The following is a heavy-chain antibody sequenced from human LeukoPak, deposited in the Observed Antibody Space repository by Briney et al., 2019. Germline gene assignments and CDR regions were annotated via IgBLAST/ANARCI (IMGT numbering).Heavy chain of an antibody. D-gene: IGHD1-26*01. V-gene: IGHV4-4*07. CDR3: AKERYSGTYSAFDI. CDR1: GGSISSYY. CDR2: IYTSGST. Sequence: SETLSLTCTVSGGSISSYYWNWIRQPAGKGLEWIGRIYTSGSTNYNPSLKRRVTVSVDTSKNQFSLQLISVTAADTAMYYCAKERYSGTYSAFDIWGQGEMVSVSS. J-gene: IGHJ3*02.